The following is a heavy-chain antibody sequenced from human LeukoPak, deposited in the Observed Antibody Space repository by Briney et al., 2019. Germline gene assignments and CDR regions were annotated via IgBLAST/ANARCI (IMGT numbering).Heavy chain of an antibody. D-gene: IGHD4/OR15-4a*01. J-gene: IGHJ4*02. Sequence: WGSLSLSCAAPGFSFSSFAMSWVRQAPGKEREWVSSIHGSGGLTYYADSVKGRFSISRDTSSVYLHMNGLRAEDTALYYCAKDQGNDYGDQLHYWGQGTLVTVSS. CDR2: IHGSGGLT. CDR3: AKDQGNDYGDQLHY. CDR1: GFSFSSFA. V-gene: IGHV3-23*01.